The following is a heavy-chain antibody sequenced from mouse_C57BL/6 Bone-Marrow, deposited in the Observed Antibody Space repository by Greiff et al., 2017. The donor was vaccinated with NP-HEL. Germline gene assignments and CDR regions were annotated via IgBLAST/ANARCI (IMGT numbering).Heavy chain of an antibody. CDR1: GYTFTSYW. D-gene: IGHD2-10*02. V-gene: IGHV1-69*01. J-gene: IGHJ1*03. CDR3: ASLVPWYFDV. CDR2: IDPSDSYT. Sequence: QVQLQQPGAELVMPGASVKLSCKASGYTFTSYWMHWVKQRPGQGLEWIGEIDPSDSYTNYNQKFKGKATLTVDKSSSTAYIQLSSLTSEDSSVYYCASLVPWYFDVWGTGTTVTVSS.